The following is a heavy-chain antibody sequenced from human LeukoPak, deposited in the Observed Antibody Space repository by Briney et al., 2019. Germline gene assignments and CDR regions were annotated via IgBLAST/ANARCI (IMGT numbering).Heavy chain of an antibody. D-gene: IGHD2-2*01. J-gene: IGHJ3*02. Sequence: GRSLRLSCAASGFTFSSYGMHWVRQAPGKGLEWVAVIWYDGSNNYYADSVKGRFTISRDNSKNTLYLQMNSLRAEDTAVYYCARDGCSSTSCYRGDAFDIWGQGTMVTVSS. CDR2: IWYDGSNN. CDR3: ARDGCSSTSCYRGDAFDI. CDR1: GFTFSSYG. V-gene: IGHV3-33*01.